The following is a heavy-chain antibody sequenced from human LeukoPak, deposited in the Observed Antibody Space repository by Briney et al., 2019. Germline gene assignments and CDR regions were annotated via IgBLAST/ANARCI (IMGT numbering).Heavy chain of an antibody. CDR3: ARDTYYYDSSGYSRPLDY. V-gene: IGHV4-59*12. CDR2: IYYSGST. Sequence: KPSETLSLTCTVSGGSISSYYWSWIRQPPGKGLEWIGYIYYSGSTNYNPSLKSRVTMSVDTSKNQFSLKLSSVTAADTAVYYCARDTYYYDSSGYSRPLDYWGQGTLVTVSS. D-gene: IGHD3-22*01. CDR1: GGSISSYY. J-gene: IGHJ4*02.